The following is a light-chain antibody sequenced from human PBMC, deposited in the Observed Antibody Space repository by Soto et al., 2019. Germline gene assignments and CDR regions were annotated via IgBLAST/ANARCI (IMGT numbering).Light chain of an antibody. CDR2: DGS. CDR3: QQYDNLPVT. CDR1: QDISNY. Sequence: DIQMTQSPSSLSASVGDRVTITCQASQDISNYLNWYQQKPGKASKLMIYDGSNLETGVRSRYSRRESGKEFTFSRNSLQPEGNGTYYCQQYDNLPVTFGQETRQEIK. V-gene: IGKV1-33*01. J-gene: IGKJ5*01.